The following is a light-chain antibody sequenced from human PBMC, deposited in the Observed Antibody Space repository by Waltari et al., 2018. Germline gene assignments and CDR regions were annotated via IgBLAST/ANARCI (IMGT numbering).Light chain of an antibody. CDR3: XXYXNLPL. J-gene: IGKJ2*01. V-gene: IGKV1-33*01. CDR1: QDISNY. CDR2: DAS. Sequence: DIQMTQSPSSLSASVGDRVTITCQASQDISNYLNWYQQKPGKAPKLLIYDASNLETGVPSRFSGSGSGTDFTFTISSLQPEDIATXXXXXYXNLPLFGQGTKLEIK.